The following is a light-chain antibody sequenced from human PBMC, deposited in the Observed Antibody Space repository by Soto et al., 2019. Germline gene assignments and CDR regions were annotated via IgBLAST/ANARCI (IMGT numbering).Light chain of an antibody. J-gene: IGLJ2*01. CDR3: QVWDSSSDHPV. CDR1: NIGSKS. V-gene: IGLV3-21*04. CDR2: CDS. Sequence: SSELTQPPSVSVAPGKTARITCGGNNIGSKSVHWYQQKPGQAPVLVIYCDSDRPSGIPERFSGSNSGNTATLTISRVEAGDEADYYCQVWDSSSDHPVFGGGTKLTVL.